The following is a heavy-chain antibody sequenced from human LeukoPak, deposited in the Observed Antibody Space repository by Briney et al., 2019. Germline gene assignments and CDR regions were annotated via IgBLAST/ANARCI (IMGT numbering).Heavy chain of an antibody. Sequence: ASVKVSCKASGYTFSGYYMHWVRQAPGQGLEWMGWINPNSGGTDSAQKFQGRVTMTRDTSISTAYMELSRLRSDDTAVYYCARDAGGPIVVVAAALDYWGRGTLVTVSS. V-gene: IGHV1-2*02. J-gene: IGHJ4*02. CDR3: ARDAGGPIVVVAAALDY. CDR2: INPNSGGT. CDR1: GYTFSGYY. D-gene: IGHD2-2*01.